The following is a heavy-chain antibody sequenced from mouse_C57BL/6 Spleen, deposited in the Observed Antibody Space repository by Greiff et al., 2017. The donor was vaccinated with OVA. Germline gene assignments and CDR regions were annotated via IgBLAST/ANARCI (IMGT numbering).Heavy chain of an antibody. CDR1: GYTFTSYW. J-gene: IGHJ3*01. Sequence: QVQLQQPGAELVKPGASVKMSCKASGYTFTSYWITWVKQRPGQGLEWIGDIYPGSGSTNYNEKFKSKATLTVDTSSSTAYMQLSSLTSEDSAVYYCARSPDGYYVAWFAYWGQGTLVTVSA. D-gene: IGHD2-3*01. CDR2: IYPGSGST. V-gene: IGHV1-55*01. CDR3: ARSPDGYYVAWFAY.